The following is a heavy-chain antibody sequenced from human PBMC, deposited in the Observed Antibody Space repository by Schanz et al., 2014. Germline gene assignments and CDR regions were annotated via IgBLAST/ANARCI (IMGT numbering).Heavy chain of an antibody. D-gene: IGHD3-22*01. CDR1: GFSFSDYG. CDR3: AKSYDTSGYSGFDY. J-gene: IGHJ4*02. Sequence: HVQLVESGGGVVQPGRSLRLSCAGSGFSFSDYGMHWVRQAPGRGLEWVAVISYHGSERYYADSVKGRFTISRDNSKNTLYLQMNSLRTEDTAVYFCAKSYDTSGYSGFDYWGQGTLVTVSS. V-gene: IGHV3-30*18. CDR2: ISYHGSER.